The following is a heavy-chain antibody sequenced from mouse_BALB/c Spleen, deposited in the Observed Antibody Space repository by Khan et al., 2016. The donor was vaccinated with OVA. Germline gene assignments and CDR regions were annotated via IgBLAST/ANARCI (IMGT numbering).Heavy chain of an antibody. J-gene: IGHJ2*01. CDR1: GYSFTGYF. Sequence: VQLQQSGPELVKPGASVKISCKASGYSFTGYFMNWVMQSHGKSLEWIGRINPHIGETFYNPKFKGKATLTVDESSSTAHMELRSLASEDSVVYYCARIYGSDFDYWGQGTTLTVSS. V-gene: IGHV1-20*02. CDR2: INPHIGET. CDR3: ARIYGSDFDY. D-gene: IGHD1-1*01.